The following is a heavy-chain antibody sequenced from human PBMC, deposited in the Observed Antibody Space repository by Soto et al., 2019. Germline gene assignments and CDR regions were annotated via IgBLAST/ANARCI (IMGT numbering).Heavy chain of an antibody. CDR3: ARDLWGYCGTDCYPLDV. CDR1: NASISSRKW. V-gene: IGHV4-4*02. D-gene: IGHD2-21*02. J-gene: IGHJ6*02. Sequence: ASETLSLTCTVSNASISSRKWWTWVRQTHGKGLEWIGYMYNTGSINYNPSLKSRVTISVDTSKNQFSLKLNAVTAADTAVYYCARDLWGYCGTDCYPLDVWGQGTTVTVSS. CDR2: MYNTGSI.